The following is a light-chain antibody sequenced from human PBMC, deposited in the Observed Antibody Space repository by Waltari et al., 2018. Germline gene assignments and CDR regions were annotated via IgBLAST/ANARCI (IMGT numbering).Light chain of an antibody. CDR2: AAS. CDR3: QENFSPPRNT. CDR1: QNINNY. Sequence: DIQMTQSPSSLSASVGDRVTITCRASQNINNYVNWYQHRPGKAPKLLISAASSPQSGVPSRFRGSGSGTDFTLTINSLQPEDFATYYCQENFSPPRNTFGQGAKVEI. J-gene: IGKJ2*01. V-gene: IGKV1-39*01.